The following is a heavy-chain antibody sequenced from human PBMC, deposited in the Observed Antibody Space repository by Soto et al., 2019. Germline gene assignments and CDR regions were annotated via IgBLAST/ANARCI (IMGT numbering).Heavy chain of an antibody. CDR2: ISSDGGTT. CDR3: ARGQIPYGLDV. CDR1: GFTFSKYP. J-gene: IGHJ6*02. V-gene: IGHV3-64*02. Sequence: PGGSLRLSCAASGFTFSKYPMHWVRQAPGKGLEYVSAISSDGGTTFYADSVRGRFTMSRDNLKNTLYLQMRSLRVEDMAVYYCARGQIPYGLDVWGQGTTVTSP.